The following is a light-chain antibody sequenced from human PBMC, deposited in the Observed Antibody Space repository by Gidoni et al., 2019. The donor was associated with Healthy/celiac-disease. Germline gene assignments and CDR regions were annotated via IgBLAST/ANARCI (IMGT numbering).Light chain of an antibody. CDR2: DAS. J-gene: IGKJ1*01. V-gene: IGKV1-33*01. Sequence: MTQSPSSLSASVGDRVTITCQASQDISNYLNWYQQKPGKAPKLLIYDASNLETGVPSRFSGSGSGTDFTFTISSLQPEDIATYYCQQYDNLTWTFGQGTKVEIK. CDR1: QDISNY. CDR3: QQYDNLTWT.